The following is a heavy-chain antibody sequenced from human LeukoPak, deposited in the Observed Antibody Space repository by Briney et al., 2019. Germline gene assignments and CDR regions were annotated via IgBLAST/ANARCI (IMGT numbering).Heavy chain of an antibody. CDR2: ISSSGSTI. D-gene: IGHD2-2*01. J-gene: IGHJ6*02. Sequence: GGSLRLSCAASGFTFSDYCMSWIRQAPGKGLEWVSYISSSGSTIYYVDSVKGRFTISRDNAKNSLYLQMNSLRAEDTAVYYCARDIVVVPAAIENGMDVWGQGTTVTVSS. CDR3: ARDIVVVPAAIENGMDV. V-gene: IGHV3-11*01. CDR1: GFTFSDYC.